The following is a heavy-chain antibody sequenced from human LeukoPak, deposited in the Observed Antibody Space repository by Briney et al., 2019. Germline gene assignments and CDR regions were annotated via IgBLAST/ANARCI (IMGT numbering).Heavy chain of an antibody. V-gene: IGHV3-23*01. D-gene: IGHD3-3*01. J-gene: IGHJ3*02. CDR1: GFTFRSYG. CDR2: MSGSGVNT. Sequence: HAGGSLRLSCAASGFTFRSYGMSWVRQAPGKGLEWVSGMSGSGVNTDYADSVKGRFTISSDNANNSLYLQMNSLRAEDTAVYYCARSLRNAFDIWGQGTMVTVSS. CDR3: ARSLRNAFDI.